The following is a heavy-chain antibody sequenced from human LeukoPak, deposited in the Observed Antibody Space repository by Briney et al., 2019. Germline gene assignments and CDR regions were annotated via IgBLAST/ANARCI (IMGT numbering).Heavy chain of an antibody. Sequence: GGSLRLSCAASGISFSNYWMHWVRQAPGKGLVWVSRIRSDDSTINYADSVQGRFTISRDNAKNTLYLQMKCLRAEDTAVYYCAMGALPPPVYWGQGTLVSVSS. J-gene: IGHJ4*02. CDR1: GISFSNYW. V-gene: IGHV3-74*01. CDR3: AMGALPPPVY. CDR2: IRSDDSTI. D-gene: IGHD4/OR15-4a*01.